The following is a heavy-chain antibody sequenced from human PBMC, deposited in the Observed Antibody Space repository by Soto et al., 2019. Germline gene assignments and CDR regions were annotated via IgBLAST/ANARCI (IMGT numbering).Heavy chain of an antibody. D-gene: IGHD6-13*01. CDR2: IYWDDDK. Sequence: QITLKESGPTLVKPTQTLTLTCTFSGFSLSPGGVSVGWIRQPPGKALEWLALIYWDDDKRYSPSLKSRLIVTKXTXXNXVVLXXXXXXPVDTATYYCVHSEQQLNFDYWGQGTLVTVSS. CDR1: GFSLSPGGVS. CDR3: VHSEQQLNFDY. V-gene: IGHV2-5*02. J-gene: IGHJ4*02.